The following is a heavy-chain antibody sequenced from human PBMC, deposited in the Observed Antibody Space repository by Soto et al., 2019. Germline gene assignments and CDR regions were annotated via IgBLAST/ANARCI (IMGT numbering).Heavy chain of an antibody. CDR1: GYIFTSYW. CDR2: IDPSDSYT. D-gene: IGHD6-19*01. CDR3: ARPGKQWHMDV. Sequence: GESLKISCQGSGYIFTSYWISWVRQMPGKGLEWMGRIDPSDSYTNYSPSFQGHVTISADKSISTAYLQWSSLKASDTAMYYCARPGKQWHMDVWGQGTTVTVSS. J-gene: IGHJ6*02. V-gene: IGHV5-10-1*01.